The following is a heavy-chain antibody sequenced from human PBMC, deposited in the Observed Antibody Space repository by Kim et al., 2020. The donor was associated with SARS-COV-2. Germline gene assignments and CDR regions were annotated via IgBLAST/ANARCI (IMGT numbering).Heavy chain of an antibody. CDR1: GFTFGGYA. J-gene: IGHJ4*02. Sequence: GGSLRLSCAASGFTFGGYAMNWVRQAPGKGLEWVSAISGSSGSTYYADSVKGRFTISRDNSKNTLYLQMNSLRAEDTAVYYCATAGRITLKVVGMTTDLDNWGQGTLVTVSS. CDR2: ISGSSGST. V-gene: IGHV3-23*01. CDR3: ATAGRITLKVVGMTTDLDN. D-gene: IGHD3-22*01.